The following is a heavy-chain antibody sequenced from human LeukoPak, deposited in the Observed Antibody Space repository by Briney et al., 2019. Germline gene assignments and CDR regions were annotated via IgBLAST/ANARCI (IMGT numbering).Heavy chain of an antibody. CDR1: GFTLTRNH. D-gene: IGHD2-15*01. CDR3: TPLRVVVVAT. Sequence: GGSLRLSCAASGFTLTRNHMNWVRQVPGKGLEWVGRIKSKTDGGTTDYAAPVKGRFTISRDDSKNTLYLQMNSLKTEDTAVYYCTPLRVVVVATWGQGTLVTVSS. V-gene: IGHV3-15*01. CDR2: IKSKTDGGTT. J-gene: IGHJ4*02.